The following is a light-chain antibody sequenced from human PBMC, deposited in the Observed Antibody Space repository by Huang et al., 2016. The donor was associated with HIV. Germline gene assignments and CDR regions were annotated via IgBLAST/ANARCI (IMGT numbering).Light chain of an antibody. Sequence: EIVLTQSPGTLSFSPGERATLSCRASQSVSSSYLAWYQQKPGQAPRLLIYGASSRATDIPDRFSGRGSGTDFTLTISRLEPEDVAVYYCQQYGTSPLTFGPGTKVDIK. V-gene: IGKV3-20*01. CDR1: QSVSSSY. J-gene: IGKJ3*01. CDR3: QQYGTSPLT. CDR2: GAS.